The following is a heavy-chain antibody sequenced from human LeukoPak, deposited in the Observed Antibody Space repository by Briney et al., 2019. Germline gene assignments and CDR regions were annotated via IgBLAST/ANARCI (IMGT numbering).Heavy chain of an antibody. V-gene: IGHV4-39*07. D-gene: IGHD3-22*01. CDR3: ARLSDDSSEADY. Sequence: PSETLSLTCTVSGGSISSSSYYWGWIRQPPGKGLEWIGSIYYSGSTYYNPSLKSRVTISVDTSKNQFSLKLSSVTAADTAVYYCARLSDDSSEADYWGQGTLVTVSS. J-gene: IGHJ4*02. CDR2: IYYSGST. CDR1: GGSISSSSYY.